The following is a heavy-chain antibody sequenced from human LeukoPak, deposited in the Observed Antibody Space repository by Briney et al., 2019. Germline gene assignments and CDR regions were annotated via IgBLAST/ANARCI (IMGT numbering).Heavy chain of an antibody. J-gene: IGHJ3*02. D-gene: IGHD1-26*01. CDR2: IYQSGTT. Sequence: SETLSLTCAVYGGSFSGYYWSWIRQPPGKGLEWIGTIYQSGTTYYNPSLKSRVTISVDTSKNQFSLKLSSVTVADTAVYYCARQVGYYEAFDIWGQGTMVTVSS. CDR1: GGSFSGYY. CDR3: ARQVGYYEAFDI. V-gene: IGHV4-34*01.